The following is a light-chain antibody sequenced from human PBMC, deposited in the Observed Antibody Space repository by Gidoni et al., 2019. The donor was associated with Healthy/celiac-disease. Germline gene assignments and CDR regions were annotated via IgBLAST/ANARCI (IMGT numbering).Light chain of an antibody. CDR1: SSDVGGYNY. V-gene: IGLV2-14*01. CDR2: DVR. CDR3: SSYTSSSTLVV. J-gene: IGLJ2*01. Sequence: QSALTPPASLSGSPGQSITLSCTGTSSDVGGYNYVPWYQQHPGKAPKLMIYDVRNRPSGVSNRFSGSKSGNTASLTISGLQADDEADYYCSSYTSSSTLVVFGGGTKLTVL.